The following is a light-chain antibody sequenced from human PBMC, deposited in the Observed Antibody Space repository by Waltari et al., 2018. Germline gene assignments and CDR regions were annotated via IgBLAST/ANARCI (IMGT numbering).Light chain of an antibody. J-gene: IGLJ2*01. CDR1: NIRDKT. V-gene: IGLV3-21*03. Sequence: SYVLTQPPSVSVAPGKTARISCAGQNIRDKTVYWYQQRPGQAPGGVVYDSTVRPSGVPDRFSGSDPATLTIARVEAGDEADYYCQVWDDTRDQPVFGGGTRLTVL. CDR3: QVWDDTRDQPV. CDR2: DST.